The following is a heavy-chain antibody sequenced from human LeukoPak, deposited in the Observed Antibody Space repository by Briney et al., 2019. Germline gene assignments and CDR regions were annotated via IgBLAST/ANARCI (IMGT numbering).Heavy chain of an antibody. J-gene: IGHJ4*02. Sequence: PGGSLRLSRAASGFTFSSYGMHWVRQAPGKGLEWVAVIWYDGSNKYYADSVKGRFTISRDNSKNTLYLQMNSLRAEDTAVYYCARDGGVPRYFDYWGQGTLVTVSS. CDR2: IWYDGSNK. D-gene: IGHD3-3*01. V-gene: IGHV3-33*01. CDR3: ARDGGVPRYFDY. CDR1: GFTFSSYG.